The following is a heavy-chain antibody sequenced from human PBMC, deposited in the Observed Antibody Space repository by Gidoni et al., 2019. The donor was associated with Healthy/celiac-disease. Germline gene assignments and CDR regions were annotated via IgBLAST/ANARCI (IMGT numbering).Heavy chain of an antibody. V-gene: IGHV3-11*05. J-gene: IGHJ4*02. D-gene: IGHD2-21*02. CDR3: ARVVVTTRYFDY. CDR2: ISSSSSYT. CDR1: GFTFSAYY. Sequence: QVQLVESAGGFVKPVGSRRLSSTAYGFTFSAYYISWIRQAPGKGLEWVSYISSSSSYTNYADSVKGRFTISRDNAKNSLYLQMNSLRAEDTAVYYCARVVVTTRYFDYWGQGTLVTVSS.